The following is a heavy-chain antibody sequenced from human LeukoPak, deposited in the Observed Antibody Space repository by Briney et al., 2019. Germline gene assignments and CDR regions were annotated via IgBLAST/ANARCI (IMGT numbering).Heavy chain of an antibody. D-gene: IGHD3-10*01. CDR2: IYTSGST. CDR1: GGSISSGSYC. CDR3: AQGFGEFY. Sequence: ASETLSLTCTVSGGSISSGSYCWSWIRQPAGKGLEWIGRIYTSGSTNCNPSLKSRVTISVDTSKNQFSLKLSSVTAADTAVYYCAQGFGEFYWGQGTLVTVSS. V-gene: IGHV4-61*02. J-gene: IGHJ4*02.